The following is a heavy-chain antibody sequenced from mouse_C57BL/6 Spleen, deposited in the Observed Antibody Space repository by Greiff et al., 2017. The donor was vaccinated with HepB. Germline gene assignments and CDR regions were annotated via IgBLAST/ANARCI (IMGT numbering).Heavy chain of an antibody. J-gene: IGHJ3*01. CDR2: ISSGSSTI. V-gene: IGHV5-17*01. D-gene: IGHD1-1*01. CDR1: GFTFSDYG. Sequence: EVKLMESGGGLVKPGGSLKLSCAASGFTFSDYGMHWVRQAPEKGLEWVAYISSGSSTIYYADTVKGRFTISRDNAKNTLFLQMTSLRSEDTAMYYCAGDYLFAYWGQGTLVTVSA. CDR3: AGDYLFAY.